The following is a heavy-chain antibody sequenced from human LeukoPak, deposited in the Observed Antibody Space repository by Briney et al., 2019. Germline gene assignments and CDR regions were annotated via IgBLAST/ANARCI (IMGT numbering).Heavy chain of an antibody. J-gene: IGHJ4*02. CDR1: GFTFSSYA. V-gene: IGHV3-23*01. CDR3: TRPFWATSSWDGGDY. D-gene: IGHD6-13*01. CDR2: ISGSGGST. Sequence: GGSLRLSCAASGFTFSSYAMSWVRQAPGKGLEWVSAISGSGGSTYYADSVKGRFTISRDNSKNTLYLQMNSLETEETAVYYCTRPFWATSSWDGGDYWGQGTLVTVSS.